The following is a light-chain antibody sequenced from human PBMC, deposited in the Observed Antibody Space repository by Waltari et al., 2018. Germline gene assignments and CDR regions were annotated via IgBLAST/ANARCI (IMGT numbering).Light chain of an antibody. CDR2: VNSDGSH. CDR3: QTGGHGTWV. J-gene: IGLJ3*02. V-gene: IGLV4-69*01. Sequence: QLVLTQSPSASASRGASVKLTCTLSSGHSSNIIAWHQQQPDKGPRYLMKVNSDGSHSKGDEISDRFSCSSSGAERYLTSASRPSEDEADYYCQTGGHGTWVFGGRTKLTVL. CDR1: SGHSSNI.